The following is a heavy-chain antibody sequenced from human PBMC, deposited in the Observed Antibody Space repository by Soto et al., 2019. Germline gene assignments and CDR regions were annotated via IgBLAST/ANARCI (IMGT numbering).Heavy chain of an antibody. CDR3: ARDLCSSTSCYYRY. V-gene: IGHV3-48*01. CDR1: GFTFSSYS. CDR2: ISSSSSTI. Sequence: EVQLVESGGGLVQPGGSLRLSCAASGFTFSSYSMNWVRQAPGKGLEWVSYISSSSSTIYYADSVKGRFTISRDNAKNSLYLQMNSLRAEDTAVYYCARDLCSSTSCYYRYCGQGTLVTVSS. D-gene: IGHD2-2*01. J-gene: IGHJ4*02.